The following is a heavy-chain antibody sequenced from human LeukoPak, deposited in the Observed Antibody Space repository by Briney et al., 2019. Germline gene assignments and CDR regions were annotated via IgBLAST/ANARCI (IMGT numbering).Heavy chain of an antibody. D-gene: IGHD1-1*01. CDR2: IYPGDSDT. CDR1: GYTFTNYW. CDR3: ARGTGQYNYGHRGAFDT. V-gene: IGHV5-51*01. J-gene: IGHJ3*02. Sequence: GESLKISCKGSGYTFTNYWIGWVRQMPGKGLGWMGVIYPGDSDTRYSPSFQGQVTISADKSISTAYLQWSSLKASDTAMYYCARGTGQYNYGHRGAFDTWGQGTMVTVSS.